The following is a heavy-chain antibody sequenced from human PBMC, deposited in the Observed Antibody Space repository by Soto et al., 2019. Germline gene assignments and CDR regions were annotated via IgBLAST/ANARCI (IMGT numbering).Heavy chain of an antibody. CDR2: MNPNSGNT. CDR1: GYTFTSYD. J-gene: IGHJ2*01. CDR3: ARGGYCSGGSCYGDWYFDL. V-gene: IGHV1-8*01. Sequence: ASVKVSCKASGYTFTSYDINWVRQATGQGLEWMGWMNPNSGNTGYAQKFQGRVTMTRNTSISTAYMELSSLRSEDTAVYYCARGGYCSGGSCYGDWYFDLWGRGTLATVSS. D-gene: IGHD2-15*01.